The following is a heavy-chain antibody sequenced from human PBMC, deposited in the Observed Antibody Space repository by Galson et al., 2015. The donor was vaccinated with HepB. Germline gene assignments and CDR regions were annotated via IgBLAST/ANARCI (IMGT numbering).Heavy chain of an antibody. V-gene: IGHV3-48*02. J-gene: IGHJ3*02. Sequence: SLRLSCAASGFTFSSYTMNWVRQTPGKGLEWLSYISSRSSTIDYADSVKGRFTVSRDNAKNSLYLQMNSLRDEDTAVYYCAKGDAGYSSLERWDAFDIWGQGTLVTVSS. CDR1: GFTFSSYT. CDR3: AKGDAGYSSLERWDAFDI. CDR2: ISSRSSTI. D-gene: IGHD1-1*01.